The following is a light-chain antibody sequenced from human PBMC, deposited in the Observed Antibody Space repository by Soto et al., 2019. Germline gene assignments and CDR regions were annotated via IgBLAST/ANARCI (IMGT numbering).Light chain of an antibody. CDR1: SGHSSYA. CDR3: QTWGTGIHYV. J-gene: IGLJ1*01. V-gene: IGLV4-69*01. CDR2: LNSDGSH. Sequence: QLVLTQSPSASASLGASVKLTCTLSSGHSSYASAWHQQQPEKGPRYLMKLNSDGSHSKGDGIPDRVSGSSSGAERYLTNSSLQSEDEADYYCQTWGTGIHYVFGTGTKLTVL.